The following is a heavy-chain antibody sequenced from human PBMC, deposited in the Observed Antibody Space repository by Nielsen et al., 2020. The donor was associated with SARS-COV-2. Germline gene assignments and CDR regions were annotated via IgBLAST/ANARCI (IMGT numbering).Heavy chain of an antibody. D-gene: IGHD2-21*01. Sequence: GESLKISCVVSGFNIRGYWMTWVRQAPGKGLEWISIIYPGTSGTFYADSVKGRFIISRDDSKNTLYLQINSLRVEDTAVYYCAKVLVKGECDYWGQGTLVNVSP. CDR3: AKVLVKGECDY. CDR1: GFNIRGYW. CDR2: IYPGTSGT. V-gene: IGHV3-23*03. J-gene: IGHJ4*02.